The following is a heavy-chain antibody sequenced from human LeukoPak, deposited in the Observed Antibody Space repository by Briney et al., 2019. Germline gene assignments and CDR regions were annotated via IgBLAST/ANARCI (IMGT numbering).Heavy chain of an antibody. V-gene: IGHV1-18*01. CDR1: GYTFTSYG. J-gene: IGHJ6*03. D-gene: IGHD4-17*01. CDR2: ISTYNGNK. Sequence: ASVKVSCKASGYTFTSYGISWVRQAPGQGLEWMGGISTYNGNKNYAKKLQGRVTMTTDTSTCTAYMKLRSLRSDGTAVYYCARDSQTTVTTIYYYYYYMDVWGKGTTVTVSS. CDR3: ARDSQTTVTTIYYYYYYMDV.